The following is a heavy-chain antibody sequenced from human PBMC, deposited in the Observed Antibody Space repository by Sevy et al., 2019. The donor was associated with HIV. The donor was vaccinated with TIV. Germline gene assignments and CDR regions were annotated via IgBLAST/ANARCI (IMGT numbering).Heavy chain of an antibody. CDR3: AKDHNLWSEGGFLHH. CDR1: GFTFSSYA. CDR2: ISYDGNNK. J-gene: IGHJ1*01. Sequence: GGSLRLSCAASGFTFSSYAIHWVRQTPGKGLEWVAVISYDGNNKYYADSVKGRFIVSRDNSKNTLYAQMNSLRAEDTAVYYCAKDHNLWSEGGFLHHWGQGTLVTVSS. D-gene: IGHD3-10*01. V-gene: IGHV3-30*18.